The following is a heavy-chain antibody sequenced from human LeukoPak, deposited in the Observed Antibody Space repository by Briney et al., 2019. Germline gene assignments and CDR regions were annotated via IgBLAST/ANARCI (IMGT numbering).Heavy chain of an antibody. CDR2: IIPILGIA. CDR3: ARDGEHDYYDSSGYSYYFDY. D-gene: IGHD3-22*01. CDR1: GGTFSSYA. V-gene: IGHV1-69*04. J-gene: IGHJ4*02. Sequence: ASVKVSCKASGGTFSSYAISWVRQAPGQGLEWMGRIIPILGIANYAQKFQGRVTITADKSTSTAHMELSSLRSEDTAVYYCARDGEHDYYDSSGYSYYFDYWGQGTLVTVSS.